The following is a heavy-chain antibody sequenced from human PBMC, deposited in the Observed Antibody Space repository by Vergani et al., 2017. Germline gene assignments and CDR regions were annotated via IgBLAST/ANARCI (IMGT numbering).Heavy chain of an antibody. CDR3: ARVGTTVVTDXFDY. J-gene: IGHJ4*02. CDR2: IYYSGST. D-gene: IGHD4-23*01. Sequence: QLQLQESGPGLVKPSETLSLTCTVSGGSISSSSYYWGWIRQPPGKGLEWIGSIYYSGSTYYNPSLKSRVTISVDTSKNQFSLKLSSVTAADTAVYYCARVGTTVVTDXFDYWGQGTLVTVSS. CDR1: GGSISSSSYY. V-gene: IGHV4-39*07.